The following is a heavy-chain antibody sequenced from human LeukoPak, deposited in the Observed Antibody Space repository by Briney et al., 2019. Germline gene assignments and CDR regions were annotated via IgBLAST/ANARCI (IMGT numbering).Heavy chain of an antibody. Sequence: GGSLRLSCAASGFSFSSYWMTWVRQAPGRGLEFVANIRGDGNEKYYMDSMKGRLTISRDNAKNSLFLQMSGLRAEDTAVYYCMTELLGYRGQGTLVTVSS. D-gene: IGHD1-14*01. J-gene: IGHJ4*02. CDR2: IRGDGNEK. CDR1: GFSFSSYW. CDR3: MTELLGY. V-gene: IGHV3-7*03.